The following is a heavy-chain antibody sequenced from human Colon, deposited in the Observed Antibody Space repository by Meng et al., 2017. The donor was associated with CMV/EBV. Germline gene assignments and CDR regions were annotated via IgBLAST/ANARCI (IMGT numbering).Heavy chain of an antibody. Sequence: GGSLRLSCEASGFTLSNYWMHWVRQAPGKGLVWVARIIRDGSGADYADSVKGRVTISRDISKNTLYLQMNSLRVEDTAVYYCASGLIQAAAGAYWGLGILVTVSS. V-gene: IGHV3-74*01. J-gene: IGHJ4*02. D-gene: IGHD6-13*01. CDR3: ASGLIQAAAGAY. CDR2: IIRDGSGA. CDR1: GFTLSNYW.